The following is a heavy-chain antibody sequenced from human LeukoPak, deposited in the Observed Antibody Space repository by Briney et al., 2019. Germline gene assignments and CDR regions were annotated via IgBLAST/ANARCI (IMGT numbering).Heavy chain of an antibody. CDR2: IYSGGST. J-gene: IGHJ6*03. Sequence: PGGSLRLSCAASGFTVSSNYMSWVRQAPGKGLEWVSVIYSGGSTYYADSVKGRFTISRDNSKNTLYLQMNSLRAEDTAVYYCARDRGDDSSGYAYYYMDVWGKGTTVTISS. CDR1: GFTVSSNY. CDR3: ARDRGDDSSGYAYYYMDV. D-gene: IGHD3-22*01. V-gene: IGHV3-66*01.